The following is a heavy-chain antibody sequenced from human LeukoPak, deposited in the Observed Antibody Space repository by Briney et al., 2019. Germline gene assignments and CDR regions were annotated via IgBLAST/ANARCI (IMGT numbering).Heavy chain of an antibody. CDR2: IYHSGST. CDR3: ARAWDYYDSSAASYAFDI. V-gene: IGHV4-38-2*02. Sequence: SETLSLTCTVSGYSISSGYYWGWIRQPPGKGLEWIGSIYHSGSTYYNPSLKSRVTISVDTSKNQFSLKLSSVTAADTAVYYCARAWDYYDSSAASYAFDIWGQGTMVTVSS. CDR1: GYSISSGYY. D-gene: IGHD3-22*01. J-gene: IGHJ3*02.